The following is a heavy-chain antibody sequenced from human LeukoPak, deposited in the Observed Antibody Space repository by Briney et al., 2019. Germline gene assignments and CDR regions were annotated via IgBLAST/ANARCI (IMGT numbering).Heavy chain of an antibody. J-gene: IGHJ6*02. D-gene: IGHD4-17*01. Sequence: QPGGSLRLSCAASGFTFSSYSMNWVRQAPGKGLQWVSSISSSSSYIYYADSVKGRFTSSRDNAKNSLYLQMNSLRAEDTAVYSCARALRPYGMDVWGQGTTVTVSS. CDR1: GFTFSSYS. V-gene: IGHV3-21*01. CDR2: ISSSSSYI. CDR3: ARALRPYGMDV.